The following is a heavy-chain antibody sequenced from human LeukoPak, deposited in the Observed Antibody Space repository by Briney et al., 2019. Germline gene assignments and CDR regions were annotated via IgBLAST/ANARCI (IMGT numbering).Heavy chain of an antibody. V-gene: IGHV4-59*10. CDR1: GGSFSGYY. D-gene: IGHD6-19*01. Sequence: SETLSLTCAVYGGSFSGYYWSWIRQPAGKGLEWIGRIYTSGSTNYNPSLKSRVTISVDTSKNQFSLKLSSVTAADTAVYYCATYSSGWNSRAFDIWGQGTMVTVSS. CDR2: IYTSGST. CDR3: ATYSSGWNSRAFDI. J-gene: IGHJ3*02.